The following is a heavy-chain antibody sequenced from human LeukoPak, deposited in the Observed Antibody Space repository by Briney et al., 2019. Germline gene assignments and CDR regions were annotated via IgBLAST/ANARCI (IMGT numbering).Heavy chain of an antibody. V-gene: IGHV1-8*01. D-gene: IGHD6-19*01. Sequence: ASVHVSCKASGYTFPSYDINWVRQATGQGLEWMGWMISNSGNTGYAQKFQGRVTMTRNTSISTAYMELSSLRSEDTAVYYCARGGRGSSGWYFGYWGQGTLVTVSS. J-gene: IGHJ4*02. CDR1: GYTFPSYD. CDR2: MISNSGNT. CDR3: ARGGRGSSGWYFGY.